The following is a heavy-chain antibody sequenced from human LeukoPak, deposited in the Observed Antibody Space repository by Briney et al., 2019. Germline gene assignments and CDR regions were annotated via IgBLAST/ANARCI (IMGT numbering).Heavy chain of an antibody. D-gene: IGHD6-13*01. J-gene: IGHJ5*02. V-gene: IGHV4-59*01. Sequence: SETLPLTCTVSGGSISSYYWSWIRQPPGKGLEWIGYIYYSGSTNYNPSLKSRVTISVDTSKNQFSLKLSSVTAADTAVYYCARAYSSSWYEGRWFDPWGQGTLVTVSS. CDR1: GGSISSYY. CDR2: IYYSGST. CDR3: ARAYSSSWYEGRWFDP.